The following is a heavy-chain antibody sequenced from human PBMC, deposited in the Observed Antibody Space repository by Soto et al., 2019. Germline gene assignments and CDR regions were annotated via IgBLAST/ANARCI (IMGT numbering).Heavy chain of an antibody. CDR3: ARDQDYYGSGSYFY. CDR1: GGTFSSYT. CDR2: IIPILGIA. Sequence: QVRLVQSGAEVKKPGSSVKVSCKASGGTFSSYTISWVRQAPGQGLEWMGRIIPILGIANYAQKFQGRVTITADKSTSTAYMELSSLRSEDTAVYYCARDQDYYGSGSYFYWGQGTLVTVSS. J-gene: IGHJ4*02. V-gene: IGHV1-69*08. D-gene: IGHD3-10*01.